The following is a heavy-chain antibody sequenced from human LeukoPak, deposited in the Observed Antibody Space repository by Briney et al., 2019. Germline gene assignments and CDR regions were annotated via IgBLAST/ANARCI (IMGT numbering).Heavy chain of an antibody. CDR3: ARRTTVTTNNYYYYYMDV. D-gene: IGHD4-11*01. CDR2: IKQDGSEK. V-gene: IGHV3-7*01. J-gene: IGHJ6*03. CDR1: GFTFSSYW. Sequence: GGSLRLSCAASGFTFSSYWMSWVRQAPGKGLEWVANIKQDGSEKYYVDSVKGRFTISRDNAKNSLYLQMNSLRAEDTAVYYCARRTTVTTNNYYYYYMDVWGKGTTVTVSS.